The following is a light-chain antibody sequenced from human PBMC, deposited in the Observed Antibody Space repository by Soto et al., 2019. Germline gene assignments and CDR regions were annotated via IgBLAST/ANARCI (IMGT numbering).Light chain of an antibody. CDR3: CSYTDIALDVV. CDR2: EVT. CDR1: SSDVGGYDY. Sequence: QSVLTQPPSASGSPGQSVTISCTGTSSDVGGYDYVSWYQQHPGKAPKLMIYEVTIRPSGVSDRFSGSKSGNTASLTVSGLQAEDEADYYCCSYTDIALDVVFGGGTKLTVL. J-gene: IGLJ2*01. V-gene: IGLV2-8*01.